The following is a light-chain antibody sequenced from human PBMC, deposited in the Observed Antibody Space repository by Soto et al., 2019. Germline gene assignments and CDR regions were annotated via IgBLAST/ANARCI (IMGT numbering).Light chain of an antibody. V-gene: IGKV1-27*01. CDR2: PAY. CDR1: EGFSNY. J-gene: IGKJ4*01. Sequence: DIQMTQSPSSRSASIVEGFTITFLASEGFSNYLAWFPQKQRKAPSLLIYPAYHLPSGVTSRSSGSGSGTAFTLTINALQPDDVANYYCQNYNHGGPLTFGGGTKVDIK. CDR3: QNYNHGGPLT.